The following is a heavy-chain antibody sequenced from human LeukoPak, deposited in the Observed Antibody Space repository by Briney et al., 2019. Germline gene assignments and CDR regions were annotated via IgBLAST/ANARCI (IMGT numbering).Heavy chain of an antibody. D-gene: IGHD6-19*01. Sequence: SETLSLTCTVSGGSISSSSYYWGWIRQHPGKGLEWIGYIYYSGSTYYNPSLKSRVTISVDTSKNQFSLKLSSVTAADTAVYYCARDKAVAGNLKYYYGMDVWGQGTTVTVSS. CDR3: ARDKAVAGNLKYYYGMDV. CDR2: IYYSGST. CDR1: GGSISSSSYY. V-gene: IGHV4-31*03. J-gene: IGHJ6*02.